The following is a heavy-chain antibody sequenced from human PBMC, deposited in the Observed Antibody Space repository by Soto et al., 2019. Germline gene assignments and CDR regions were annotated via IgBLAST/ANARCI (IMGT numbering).Heavy chain of an antibody. CDR3: ARGGWTTYYSPFFDY. V-gene: IGHV2-5*02. J-gene: IGHJ4*02. Sequence: QITLKESGPTLVRPTQTLTLACIFSGFSLSSSGVGVGWIRQPPGKALEWLALIYWDDDKRYSPSLKSRLTITKVTSKNQVVLTLTKLDTVDTATYYCARGGWTTYYSPFFDYWGQGTLVTVSS. CDR1: GFSLSSSGVG. CDR2: IYWDDDK. D-gene: IGHD3-10*01.